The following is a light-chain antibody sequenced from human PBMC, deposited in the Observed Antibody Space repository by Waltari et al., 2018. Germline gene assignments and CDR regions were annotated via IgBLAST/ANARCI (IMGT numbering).Light chain of an antibody. V-gene: IGKV3-11*01. CDR2: DAS. J-gene: IGKJ1*01. CDR3: QQRTDRPPVT. Sequence: EVVLTQSPATLSLSPGASATLSCRASQSVSVYLAWYQQRPGQPPRLLIYDASDRATGVPARFSGSGSGTDFTLTISSLEPEDFAVYYCQQRTDRPPVTFGQGTRVEMK. CDR1: QSVSVY.